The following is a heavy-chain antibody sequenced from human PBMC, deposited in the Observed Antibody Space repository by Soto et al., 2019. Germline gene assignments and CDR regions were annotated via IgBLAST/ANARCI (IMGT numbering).Heavy chain of an antibody. CDR3: ARGWDERDNYYYYGMDV. D-gene: IGHD1-26*01. CDR1: GGSISSYY. J-gene: IGHJ6*02. V-gene: IGHV4-59*01. CDR2: IYYGGST. Sequence: SETLSLTCTVSGGSISSYYWSWIRQPPGKGLEWIGYIYYGGSTNYNPSLKSRVTISVDTSKNQFSLKLSSVTAADTAVYYCARGWDERDNYYYYGMDVWGQGTTVTVSS.